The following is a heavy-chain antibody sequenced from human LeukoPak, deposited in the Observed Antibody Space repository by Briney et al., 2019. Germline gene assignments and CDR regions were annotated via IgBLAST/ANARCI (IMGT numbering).Heavy chain of an antibody. CDR3: ARDRYCSGGSCYGRVSNWFDP. Sequence: ASVKVSCKASGYTFTSYYMHWVRQAPGQGLEWMGIINPSGGSTSYAQKFQGRVTMTKDTSTSTVYMELSSLRSEDTAVYYCARDRYCSGGSCYGRVSNWFDPWGQGTLVTVSS. CDR2: INPSGGST. J-gene: IGHJ5*02. CDR1: GYTFTSYY. D-gene: IGHD2-15*01. V-gene: IGHV1-46*01.